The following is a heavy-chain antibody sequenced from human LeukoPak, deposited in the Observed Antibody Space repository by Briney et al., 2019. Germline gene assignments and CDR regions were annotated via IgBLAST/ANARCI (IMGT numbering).Heavy chain of an antibody. J-gene: IGHJ3*02. CDR1: GGPISSYY. Sequence: SETLSLTCTVPGGPISSYYWSWIRQPAGKGLEWIGRIYTSGSTNYNPSLKSRVTMSVDTSKNQFSLKLSSVTAADTAVYYCARERDLYYYDSSGYTRAGAFDIWGQGTMVTVSS. CDR2: IYTSGST. V-gene: IGHV4-4*07. D-gene: IGHD3-22*01. CDR3: ARERDLYYYDSSGYTRAGAFDI.